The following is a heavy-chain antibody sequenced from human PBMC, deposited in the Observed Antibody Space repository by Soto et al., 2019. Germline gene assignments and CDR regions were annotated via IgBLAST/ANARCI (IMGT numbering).Heavy chain of an antibody. J-gene: IGHJ4*02. CDR3: AKGGGGGDGGGIQDY. CDR2: ISYDGSNK. Sequence: QVQLVESGGGVVQPARSLRLSCAASGFTFSDYGLHWVRQAPGKGLEWVAVISYDGSNKYYADSVKGRFTISRDNSKNPLYLQMNSLRGGDRGVYYGAKGGGGGDGGGIQDYWGQGTLVTVSS. CDR1: GFTFSDYG. D-gene: IGHD5-18*01. V-gene: IGHV3-30*18.